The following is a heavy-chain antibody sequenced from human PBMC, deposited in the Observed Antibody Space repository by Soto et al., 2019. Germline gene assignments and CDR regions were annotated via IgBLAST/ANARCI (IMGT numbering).Heavy chain of an antibody. V-gene: IGHV3-30*18. D-gene: IGHD4-17*01. CDR1: GFTFSSYG. J-gene: IGHJ4*02. Sequence: GGSLRLSCAASGFTFSSYGMHWVRQAPGKGLEWVAVISYDGSNKYYADSVKGRFTISRDNSKNTLYLQMNSLRAEDTAVYYCAKDVAVYGDYAFGYFDYWGQGTLVTVSS. CDR2: ISYDGSNK. CDR3: AKDVAVYGDYAFGYFDY.